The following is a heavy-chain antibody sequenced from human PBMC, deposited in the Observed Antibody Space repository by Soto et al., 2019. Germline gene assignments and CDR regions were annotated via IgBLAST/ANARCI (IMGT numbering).Heavy chain of an antibody. CDR2: IIPIFGTA. CDR3: ARWAYGGNSALYKLDY. D-gene: IGHD2-21*02. CDR1: GGTFSSYA. J-gene: IGHJ4*02. V-gene: IGHV1-69*01. Sequence: QVQLVQSGAEVKKPGSSVKVSCKASGGTFSSYAISWVRQAPGQGLEWMGGIIPIFGTANYAQKFQGRVTITADDSTSTAYMELSSLRSEDTAVYYCARWAYGGNSALYKLDYWGQGTMVTVSS.